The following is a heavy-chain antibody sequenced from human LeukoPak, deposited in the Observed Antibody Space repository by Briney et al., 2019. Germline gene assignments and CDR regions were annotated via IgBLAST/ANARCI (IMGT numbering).Heavy chain of an antibody. CDR2: INPTGTGT. J-gene: IGHJ4*02. CDR1: GYTFTNYY. CDR3: AREEYGGYFDY. D-gene: IGHD2-21*01. Sequence: ASVKVSCKASGYTFTNYYMHWVRQAPGQGLEWMGLINPTGTGTNYAQKCRGRVTLTRDTSTTTVYMELSSLTSEDTAVYYCAREEYGGYFDYWGQGTLVTVSS. V-gene: IGHV1-46*01.